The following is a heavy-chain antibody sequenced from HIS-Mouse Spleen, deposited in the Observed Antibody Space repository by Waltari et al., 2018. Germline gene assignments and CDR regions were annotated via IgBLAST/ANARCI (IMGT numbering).Heavy chain of an antibody. CDR3: AKDKHHAFDY. CDR1: GFPFSCYG. V-gene: IGHV3-30*18. CDR2: ISYDGSNK. J-gene: IGHJ4*02. Sequence: QVQLVESGGGVVQPGRSLGPSCAASGFPFSCYGMHWVRQAPGKVLEWVAVISYDGSNKYYADSVKGRFTISRDNSKNTLYLQMNSLRAEDTAVYYCAKDKHHAFDYWGQGTLVTVSS.